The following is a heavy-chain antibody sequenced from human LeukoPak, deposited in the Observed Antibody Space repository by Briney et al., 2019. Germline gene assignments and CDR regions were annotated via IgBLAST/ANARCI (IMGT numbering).Heavy chain of an antibody. J-gene: IGHJ4*02. CDR1: GGSMNNYY. Sequence: SETLSLTCTVSGGSMNNYYWSWIRQAPGKGLEWIGTIHYSGSTSYNIPLKSRVTISLDTSKSQFSLRLTSVTAADMAVYYCARDLGRGYSGEFDFWGQGTLVTVSS. CDR2: IHYSGST. D-gene: IGHD5-12*01. V-gene: IGHV4-59*01. CDR3: ARDLGRGYSGEFDF.